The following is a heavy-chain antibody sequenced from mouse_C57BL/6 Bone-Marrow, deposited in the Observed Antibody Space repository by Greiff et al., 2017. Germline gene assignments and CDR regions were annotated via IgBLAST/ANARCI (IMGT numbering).Heavy chain of an antibody. CDR2: IDPNSGGT. D-gene: IGHD4-1*01. CDR1: GYTFTSYW. V-gene: IGHV1-72*01. Sequence: QQSCKPSGYTFTSYWMHWVKQRPGRGLEWIGRIDPNSGGTKYNEKFKSKATLTVDKPSSTAYMQLSSLTSEDSAVYYCARWEEWRKDYFDYWGQGTTLTVSS. J-gene: IGHJ2*01. CDR3: ARWEEWRKDYFDY.